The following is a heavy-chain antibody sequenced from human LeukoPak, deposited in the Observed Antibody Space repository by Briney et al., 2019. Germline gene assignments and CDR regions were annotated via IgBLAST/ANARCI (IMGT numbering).Heavy chain of an antibody. D-gene: IGHD3-3*01. CDR3: ARGRTTFTIFGVARDWFDP. V-gene: IGHV1-8*03. Sequence: ASVTVSCKASGYTFTSYDINWVRQATGQGLEWMGWMNPNSGNTGYAQKFQGRVTITRNTSISTAYMELSSLRSEDTAVYYCARGRTTFTIFGVARDWFDPWGQGTLVTVSS. CDR2: MNPNSGNT. CDR1: GYTFTSYD. J-gene: IGHJ5*02.